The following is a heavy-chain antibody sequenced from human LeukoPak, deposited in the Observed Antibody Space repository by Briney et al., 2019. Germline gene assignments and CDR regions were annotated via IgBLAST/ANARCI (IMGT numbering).Heavy chain of an antibody. D-gene: IGHD6-19*01. V-gene: IGHV3-30*18. J-gene: IGHJ5*02. CDR3: AKDHRKRAVAGTGWFDP. CDR2: ISYDGSNK. CDR1: GFTFSSYG. Sequence: PGRSLRLSCAASGFTFSSYGMHWVRQAPGKGLEWVAVISYDGSNKYYADSVKGRFTISRGNSKNTLYLQMNSLRAEDTAVYYCAKDHRKRAVAGTGWFDPWGQGTLVTVSS.